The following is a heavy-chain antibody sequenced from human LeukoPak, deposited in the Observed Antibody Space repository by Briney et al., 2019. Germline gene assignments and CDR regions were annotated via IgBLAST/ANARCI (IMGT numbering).Heavy chain of an antibody. D-gene: IGHD6-13*01. J-gene: IGHJ4*02. CDR2: IYYDGSKN. CDR3: ATDRSLSWFDY. CDR1: GFTFRNYG. V-gene: IGHV3-33*01. Sequence: GGSLRLSCAASGFTFRNYGMHWVRQAPGKGLEWVGIIYYDGSKNYYADSVKGRFTISRDNSKNTLYLQMNSLRAEDTAVYYCATDRSLSWFDYWGQGTPVTVSS.